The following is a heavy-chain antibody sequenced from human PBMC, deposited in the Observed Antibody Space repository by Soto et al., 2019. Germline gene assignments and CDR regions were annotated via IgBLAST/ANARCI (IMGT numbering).Heavy chain of an antibody. D-gene: IGHD1-26*01. CDR1: GGSISSGGYY. CDR3: ARVISYGYFDY. CDR2: IYYSGST. Sequence: QVQLQESGPGLVKPSQTLSLTCTVSGGSISSGGYYWSWIRQHPGKGLEWIGYIYYSGSTYYNPSLKRRLTXSXDTSKNQFSLKLSSVTAADTAVYYCARVISYGYFDYWGQGTLVTVSS. V-gene: IGHV4-31*03. J-gene: IGHJ4*02.